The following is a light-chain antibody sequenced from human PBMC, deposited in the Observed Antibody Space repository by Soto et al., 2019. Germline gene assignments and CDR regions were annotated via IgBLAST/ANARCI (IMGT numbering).Light chain of an antibody. V-gene: IGKV1-39*01. Sequence: DIQMTQSPSSLSASVGDRVTITCQASQSISNYLHWYQQKPGKAPKLLIYAASSLQGDVPSRFSASGSGTDFTLTISSLQPDDFATYYCQQSYSTPLTFGPGTKVDIK. CDR2: AAS. CDR3: QQSYSTPLT. CDR1: QSISNY. J-gene: IGKJ3*01.